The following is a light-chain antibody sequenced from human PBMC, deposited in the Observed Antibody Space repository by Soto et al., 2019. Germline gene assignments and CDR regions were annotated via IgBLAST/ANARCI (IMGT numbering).Light chain of an antibody. V-gene: IGLV4-60*02. CDR3: ETWDRNTWV. Sequence: QSVLTQSSSASASLGSSVKLTCTLSSGHSIYIIAWHQQQPGKAPRYLMKLEGSGSYNKGSGVPDRFSGSSSGADRYLTISNLQFEDEADYYCETWDRNTWVFGGGTKLPVL. J-gene: IGLJ3*02. CDR2: LEGSGSY. CDR1: SGHSIYI.